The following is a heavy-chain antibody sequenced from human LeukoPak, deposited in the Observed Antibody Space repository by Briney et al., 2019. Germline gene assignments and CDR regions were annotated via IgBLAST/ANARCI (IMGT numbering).Heavy chain of an antibody. CDR3: ARTVHADTGGYGQFDS. Sequence: ASVKVSCKTSGYIFTDYYLHWVRQAPGQGPEWMGYISPKSGGTERAQKFLGGVTMSTDTSINTAYMELGTLRSDDTAVYFCARTVHADTGGYGQFDSWGQGTQVTVSS. CDR2: ISPKSGGT. D-gene: IGHD5-18*01. CDR1: GYIFTDYY. J-gene: IGHJ4*02. V-gene: IGHV1-2*02.